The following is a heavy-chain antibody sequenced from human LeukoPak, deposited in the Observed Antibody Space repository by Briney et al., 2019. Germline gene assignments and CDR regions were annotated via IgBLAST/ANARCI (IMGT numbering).Heavy chain of an antibody. CDR3: AGGVRNYDFWSGYPCYFDY. V-gene: IGHV1-69*05. J-gene: IGHJ4*02. CDR1: GGTFSSYA. D-gene: IGHD3-3*01. CDR2: IIPIFGTA. Sequence: SVKVSCKASGGTFSSYAISWVRQAPGQGLEWMGGIIPIFGTANYAQKFQGRVTITTDESTSTAYMELSSLRSEDTAVYYCAGGVRNYDFWSGYPCYFDYWGQGTLVTVSS.